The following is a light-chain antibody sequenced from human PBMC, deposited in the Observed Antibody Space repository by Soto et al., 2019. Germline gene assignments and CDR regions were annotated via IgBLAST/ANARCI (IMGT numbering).Light chain of an antibody. Sequence: QLTQSPSSLSVAVGDRDTITCRASQGISDALAWYQQKPGKAPRLLIYDASSLESGVPSRFSGSGSGTDFTLTISSLQPEDFATYYCQQFNNYPITFGQGTRLEIK. V-gene: IGKV1D-13*01. CDR1: QGISDA. J-gene: IGKJ5*01. CDR2: DAS. CDR3: QQFNNYPIT.